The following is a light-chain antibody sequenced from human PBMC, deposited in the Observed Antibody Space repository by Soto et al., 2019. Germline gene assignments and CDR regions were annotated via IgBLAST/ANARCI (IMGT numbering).Light chain of an antibody. J-gene: IGKJ1*01. CDR3: QQYNDYWT. Sequence: DIQMTQSPSTLSASVGDRVTITCRASQSIDTWLAWYQQKPKRVPKLLIYQASNLETGVPSRFSGSGSGSEFTLTISSLQPDDFATYYCQQYNDYWTFGQGTKVDIK. V-gene: IGKV1-5*03. CDR1: QSIDTW. CDR2: QAS.